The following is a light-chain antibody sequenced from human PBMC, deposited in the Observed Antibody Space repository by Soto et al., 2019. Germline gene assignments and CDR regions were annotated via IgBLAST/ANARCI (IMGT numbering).Light chain of an antibody. J-gene: IGKJ1*01. CDR1: QTVGSSY. CDR2: GAS. V-gene: IGKV3-20*01. Sequence: DIVLTQSPATLSLSPGDRATLSCRASQTVGSSYLAWYQQKPGQAPRLFIYGASSSATGVPDRFSGSGSGTDFTLTISRLEPEDFGVYYCQHYGSSPPWTFGQGTKVDFK. CDR3: QHYGSSPPWT.